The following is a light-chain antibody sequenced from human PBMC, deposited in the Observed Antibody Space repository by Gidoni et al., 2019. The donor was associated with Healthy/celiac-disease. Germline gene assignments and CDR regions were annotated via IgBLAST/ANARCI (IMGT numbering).Light chain of an antibody. V-gene: IGLV1-47*02. Sequence: QSMLTQPPSASGTPGQRVTISCSGSRPNIGTNFVSWYKHLPGTAPTLLLHSNNERPSGVPERFSASKSGTSASLAISGLRSEDEADYYCAAWDDSRTGYVFGSGTKVNVL. CDR1: RPNIGTNF. J-gene: IGLJ1*01. CDR2: SNN. CDR3: AAWDDSRTGYV.